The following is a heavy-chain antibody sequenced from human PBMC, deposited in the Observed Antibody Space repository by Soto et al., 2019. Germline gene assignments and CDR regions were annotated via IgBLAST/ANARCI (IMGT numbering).Heavy chain of an antibody. CDR2: INSVGSST. Sequence: GGSLRLSCAASGFTFSSYWMHWVRQAPGKGLVWVSRINSVGSSTSYADSVKGRFTISRDNAKNTLYLQMNSLRAEDTAMYYCARDSCSGGSCYPYWFDPWGQGTLVTVSS. J-gene: IGHJ5*02. CDR1: GFTFSSYW. V-gene: IGHV3-74*01. CDR3: ARDSCSGGSCYPYWFDP. D-gene: IGHD2-15*01.